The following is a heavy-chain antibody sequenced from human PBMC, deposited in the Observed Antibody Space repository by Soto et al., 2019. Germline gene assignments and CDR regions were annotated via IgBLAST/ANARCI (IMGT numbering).Heavy chain of an antibody. CDR1: GLTFSSYS. J-gene: IGHJ4*02. CDR2: ISSSSSYI. D-gene: IGHD4-17*01. Sequence: EVQLVESGGGLVKPGGSLRLSCAASGLTFSSYSMNWVRQAPRKGLEWVSSISSSSSYIYYADSVKGRFTISRDNAKNSLYLQMNSLRAEDTAVYYCATDSMSGRYGDYGTYYFDYWGQGTLVIVSS. V-gene: IGHV3-21*01. CDR3: ATDSMSGRYGDYGTYYFDY.